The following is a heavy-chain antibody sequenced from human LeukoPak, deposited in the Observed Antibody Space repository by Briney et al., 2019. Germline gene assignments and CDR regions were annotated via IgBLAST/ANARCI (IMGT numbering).Heavy chain of an antibody. Sequence: ASVKVSCTASGHTFSDYYMHWVRQAPGQGLEWMGWINPDSGATNYAQKFRGRVTMTRDTSTSTVYMELSSLRSEDTAVYYCARDEATGWFDPWGQGTLVIVFS. CDR3: ARDEATGWFDP. J-gene: IGHJ5*02. D-gene: IGHD5-24*01. CDR1: GHTFSDYY. V-gene: IGHV1-2*02. CDR2: INPDSGAT.